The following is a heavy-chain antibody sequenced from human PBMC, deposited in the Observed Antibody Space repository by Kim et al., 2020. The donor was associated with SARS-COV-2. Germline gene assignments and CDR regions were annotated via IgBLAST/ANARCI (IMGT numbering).Heavy chain of an antibody. V-gene: IGHV3-74*01. Sequence: GGSLRLSCVGSGFMFSKDWMHWVRQAPGKGPVWVARINSDGLITTYADSVRGRFTISRDNAENTLYLQMNTLRAEDTAVYYCLRGLGYYWGQGTVVSVSS. J-gene: IGHJ4*02. CDR1: GFMFSKDW. CDR3: LRGLGYY. D-gene: IGHD7-27*01. CDR2: INSDGLIT.